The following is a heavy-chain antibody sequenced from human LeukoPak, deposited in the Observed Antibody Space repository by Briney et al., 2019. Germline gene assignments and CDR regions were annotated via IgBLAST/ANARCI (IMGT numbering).Heavy chain of an antibody. J-gene: IGHJ5*02. V-gene: IGHV1-46*01. Sequence: GASVKVSCKASGYTFTSYYMHWVRQAPGQGLEWMGIINPSGGSTSYAQKFQGRVTMTRDTSTSTVYMGLSSLRSEDTAVYYCARDWSSGILVNWFDPWGQGTLVTVSS. D-gene: IGHD6-19*01. CDR2: INPSGGST. CDR3: ARDWSSGILVNWFDP. CDR1: GYTFTSYY.